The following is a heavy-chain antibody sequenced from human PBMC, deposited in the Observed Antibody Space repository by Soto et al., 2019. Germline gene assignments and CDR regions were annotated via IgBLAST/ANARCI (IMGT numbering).Heavy chain of an antibody. J-gene: IGHJ5*02. CDR3: ARHSWFDP. V-gene: IGHV3-66*04. CDR2: IYSGGST. CDR1: GFTFSSYS. Sequence: GGSLRLSCAASGFTFSSYSMNWVRQAPGKGLEWVSVIYSGGSTYYVDSVKGRFTISRDNSKNTLYLQMNSLRAEDTAVHYCARHSWFDPCGQGTLVTVSS.